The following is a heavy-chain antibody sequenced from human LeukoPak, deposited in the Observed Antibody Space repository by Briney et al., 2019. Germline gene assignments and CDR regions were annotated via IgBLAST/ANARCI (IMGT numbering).Heavy chain of an antibody. CDR3: ARGHEAYDSSGYYRFDY. V-gene: IGHV4-31*03. Sequence: SETLSLTCTVSGGSIRSGGDYWSWIRQHPGKGLEWIGYIHYSESTYYNPALRSRVTISVDPSKNQFSLKLHSGTAADTAVLFCARGHEAYDSSGYYRFDYWGQGPLVTVSS. J-gene: IGHJ4*02. D-gene: IGHD3-22*01. CDR2: IHYSEST. CDR1: GGSIRSGGDY.